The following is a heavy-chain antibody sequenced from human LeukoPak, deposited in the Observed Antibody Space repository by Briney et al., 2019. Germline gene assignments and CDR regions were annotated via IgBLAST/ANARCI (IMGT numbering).Heavy chain of an antibody. CDR3: ARGVIVVVPAATGNYYYYYYMDV. D-gene: IGHD2-2*01. V-gene: IGHV1-18*01. CDR2: ISAYNGNT. Sequence: GASVKVSCKASGYTFTNFGITWVRQAPGQGLEWMGWISAYNGNTNYAQKLQGRVTMTADTSTSTAYMELGSLRSDDTAVYYCARGVIVVVPAATGNYYYYYYMDVWGKGTTVTVSS. J-gene: IGHJ6*03. CDR1: GYTFTNFG.